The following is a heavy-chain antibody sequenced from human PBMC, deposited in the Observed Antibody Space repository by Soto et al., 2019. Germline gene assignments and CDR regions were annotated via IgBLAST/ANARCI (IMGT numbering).Heavy chain of an antibody. CDR2: ISGSGGST. J-gene: IGHJ4*02. Sequence: EVQLLESGGGLVQPGGSLRLSCAASGFTFSSYAMSWVRQAPGKGLEWVSAISGSGGSTYYADSVKGRFTISRDNSKNTLYLQMNGLRAEDTAVYYCAKDTNDYIWGSYRAFDYWGQGTLVTVSS. CDR3: AKDTNDYIWGSYRAFDY. CDR1: GFTFSSYA. V-gene: IGHV3-23*01. D-gene: IGHD3-16*02.